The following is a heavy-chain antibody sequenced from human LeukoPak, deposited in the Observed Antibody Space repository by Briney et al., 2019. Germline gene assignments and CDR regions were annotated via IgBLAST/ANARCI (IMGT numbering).Heavy chain of an antibody. J-gene: IGHJ4*02. D-gene: IGHD6-13*01. V-gene: IGHV3-30*02. CDR1: GFTFSSYG. CDR2: IRYDGSNK. Sequence: GGSLRLSCAASGFTFSSYGMHWVRQAPGKGLEWVAFIRYDGSNKYYADSVKGRFTISRDNSKNTLYLQMNSLRAEDTAVYYCAKRPLGGYSSSWYTTDPKDYWGQGTLVTVSS. CDR3: AKRPLGGYSSSWYTTDPKDY.